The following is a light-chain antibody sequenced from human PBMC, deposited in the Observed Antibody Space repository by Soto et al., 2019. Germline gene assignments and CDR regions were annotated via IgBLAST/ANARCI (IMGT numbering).Light chain of an antibody. CDR2: AAS. CDR3: QQYDTSPYT. V-gene: IGKV3-20*01. CDR1: HSVSSTY. J-gene: IGKJ2*01. Sequence: EIGLTQSPGTLSLSPGERDTLSCRASHSVSSTYFAWYQQKPGQAPRLLIYAASSRETGIPDTFSGSGSGTDFTLTISRVAPEDSAVYYCQQYDTSPYTFGQGTKLEIK.